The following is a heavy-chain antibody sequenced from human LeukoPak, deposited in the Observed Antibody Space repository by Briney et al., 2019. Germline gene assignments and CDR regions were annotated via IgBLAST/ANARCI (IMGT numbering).Heavy chain of an antibody. V-gene: IGHV4-59*01. CDR3: ARDRGIAVAGIGAFDI. Sequence: PSETLSLTCTVSGGSLSSYYWSWIRQPPGKGLEWIGNIYYSGSTNYNPSLKSRVTISVDTSKNQFSLKLSSVTAADTAVYYCARDRGIAVAGIGAFDIWGQGTMVTVSS. J-gene: IGHJ3*02. CDR1: GGSLSSYY. D-gene: IGHD6-19*01. CDR2: IYYSGST.